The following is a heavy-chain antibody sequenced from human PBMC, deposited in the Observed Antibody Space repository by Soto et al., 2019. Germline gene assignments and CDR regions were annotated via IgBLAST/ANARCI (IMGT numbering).Heavy chain of an antibody. V-gene: IGHV1-18*01. J-gene: IGHJ4*02. D-gene: IGHD3-9*01. CDR2: ISAYSGNT. CDR1: GGTFSSHT. CDR3: AREGYYDVLTGTDD. Sequence: ASVKVSCKASGGTFSSHTINWVRQAPGQGLEWMGWISAYSGNTNSAQKYQGRVTMTTDTSTSTTYMELRSLRSDDTAVYYCAREGYYDVLTGTDDWGQGTLVTVSS.